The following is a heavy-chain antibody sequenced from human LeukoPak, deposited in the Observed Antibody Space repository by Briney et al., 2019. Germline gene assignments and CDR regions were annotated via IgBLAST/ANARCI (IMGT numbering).Heavy chain of an antibody. J-gene: IGHJ4*02. CDR3: AKELVLLWFGEFDY. Sequence: PGGSLRLSCAASGLTVSSNYMNWVRQAPGKGLEWVSAISGSGGSTYYADSVKGRFTISRDNSKNTLYLQMNSLRAEDTAVYYCAKELVLLWFGEFDYWGQGTLVTVSS. CDR1: GLTVSSNY. V-gene: IGHV3-23*01. CDR2: ISGSGGST. D-gene: IGHD3-10*01.